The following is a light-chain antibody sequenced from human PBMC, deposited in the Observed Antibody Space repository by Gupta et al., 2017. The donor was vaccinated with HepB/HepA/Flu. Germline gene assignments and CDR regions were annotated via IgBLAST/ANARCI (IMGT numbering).Light chain of an antibody. Sequence: IELTQSPATLSLSPGERATLSCRASQSVSSYLAWYQQRPGEAPRLLIYDASNRAAGIPARFSGSGSGPDFTPHISSLEAEDVAGDYYKKRIQGTLTFGGGTKVEIK. J-gene: IGKJ4*01. V-gene: IGKV3-11*01. CDR1: QSVSSY. CDR2: DAS. CDR3: KKRIQGTLT.